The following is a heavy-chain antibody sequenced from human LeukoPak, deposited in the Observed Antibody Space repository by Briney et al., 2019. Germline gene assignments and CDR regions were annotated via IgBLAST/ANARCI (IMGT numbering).Heavy chain of an antibody. CDR1: GFAFSDYY. CDR2: ISSGSTYT. D-gene: IGHD6-13*01. Sequence: PGGSLRLSCAASGFAFSDYYMTWIRQAPGKGLEWVSYISSGSTYTNYGDAVKGRFIISRDNAKNSLYLQMNSLRAEDTAVYYCASHSSSWYGFDYWGQGTLVTVSS. V-gene: IGHV3-11*06. J-gene: IGHJ4*02. CDR3: ASHSSSWYGFDY.